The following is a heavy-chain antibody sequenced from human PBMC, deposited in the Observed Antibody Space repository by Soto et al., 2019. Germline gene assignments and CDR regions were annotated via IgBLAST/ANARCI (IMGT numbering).Heavy chain of an antibody. CDR2: ISGTGGST. J-gene: IGHJ5*02. V-gene: IGHV3-23*01. D-gene: IGHD2-2*01. Sequence: EVQLLESGGGLVQPGGSLRLSCAASGFTFSSYAMSWVRQAPGKGLAGFSVISGTGGSTYYADPVKGRFTISRDNSKNTLYVQMNNLRAEDTALYYCAKDPSTSSWVPWWSNWFDPWGRGTLVTVSS. CDR3: AKDPSTSSWVPWWSNWFDP. CDR1: GFTFSSYA.